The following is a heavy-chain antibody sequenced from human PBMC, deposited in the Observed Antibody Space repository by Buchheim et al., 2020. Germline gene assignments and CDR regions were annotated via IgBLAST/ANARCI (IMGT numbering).Heavy chain of an antibody. J-gene: IGHJ4*02. V-gene: IGHV3-48*01. D-gene: IGHD3-10*01. Sequence: EVQLVESGGGLVQPGGSLRLSCAASGFTFSSYSMNWVRQAPGKGLEWVSYISSSSSTIYYADSVKGRFTISRDNAETSLSLQMNSLRAEDTAVYYCARGKDYYGSGSYHDYWGQGTL. CDR1: GFTFSSYS. CDR3: ARGKDYYGSGSYHDY. CDR2: ISSSSSTI.